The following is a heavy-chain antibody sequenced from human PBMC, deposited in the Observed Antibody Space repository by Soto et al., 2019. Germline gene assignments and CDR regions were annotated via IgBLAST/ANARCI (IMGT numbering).Heavy chain of an antibody. Sequence: GGSLRLSCAASGFTFSSYGMHWVRQAPGKGLEWVAVISYDGSNKYYADSVKGRFTISRDNSKNTLYLQMNSLRAEDTAVYYCAKDHSPAPIFGVVIIPNYYYGMDVWGQGTTVTVS. V-gene: IGHV3-30*18. CDR2: ISYDGSNK. CDR3: AKDHSPAPIFGVVIIPNYYYGMDV. D-gene: IGHD3-3*01. J-gene: IGHJ6*02. CDR1: GFTFSSYG.